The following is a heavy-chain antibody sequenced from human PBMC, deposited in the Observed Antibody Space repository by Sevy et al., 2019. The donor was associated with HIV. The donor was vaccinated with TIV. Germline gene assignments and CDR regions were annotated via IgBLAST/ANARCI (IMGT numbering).Heavy chain of an antibody. CDR1: GFTFSDYY. V-gene: IGHV3-11*01. D-gene: IGHD3-22*01. Sequence: GESLKISCAASGFTFSDYYMSWIRQAPGKGLEWVSYIDRSGSTINYADSVKGRFTISRDNAKKSVYLQINSLRVEDTAVYYCARENTMIEEPGWFDPWGQGTLVTVSS. J-gene: IGHJ5*02. CDR2: IDRSGSTI. CDR3: ARENTMIEEPGWFDP.